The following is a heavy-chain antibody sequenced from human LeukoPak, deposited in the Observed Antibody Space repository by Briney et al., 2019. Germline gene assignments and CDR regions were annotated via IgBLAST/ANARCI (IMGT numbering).Heavy chain of an antibody. CDR2: IHPGDSDT. V-gene: IGHV5-51*01. CDR3: AGLSHRYFDY. CDR1: GYSFTSYW. Sequence: GESLKISCKGAGYSFTSYWIGWVRRMPGKGPEWMGIIHPGDSDTRYSPSFQGQVTISVDKSVSTAYLQWSSLKASDTAMYYCAGLSHRYFDYWGQGTLVTVSS. D-gene: IGHD1-14*01. J-gene: IGHJ4*02.